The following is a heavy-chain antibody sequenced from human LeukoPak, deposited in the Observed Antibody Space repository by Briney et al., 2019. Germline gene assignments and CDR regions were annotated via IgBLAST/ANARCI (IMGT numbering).Heavy chain of an antibody. D-gene: IGHD3-10*01. J-gene: IGHJ4*02. CDR3: ARAIMVRGVITNYFDY. CDR2: ISSSSSYI. V-gene: IGHV3-21*01. CDR1: GFTFSSYS. Sequence: PGGSLRLSCAASGFTFSSYSMNWVRQAPGKGLEWVSSISSSSSYIYYADSVKGRFTISRDNAKNSLYLQMNSLRAEDTAVYYCARAIMVRGVITNYFDYWGQGTLVTVSS.